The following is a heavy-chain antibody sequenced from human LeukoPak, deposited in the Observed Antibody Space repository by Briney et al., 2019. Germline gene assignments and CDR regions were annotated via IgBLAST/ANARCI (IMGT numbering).Heavy chain of an antibody. Sequence: SETLSLTCTVSGGSISSYYWSWIRQPPGKGLEWIGYIYYSGSTNYNPSLKSRVTISVDTSKNQFSLKLSSVTAADTAVYYCARDRSPYDSRGFDYWGQGTLVTVSS. V-gene: IGHV4-59*12. D-gene: IGHD3-22*01. J-gene: IGHJ4*02. CDR1: GGSISSYY. CDR3: ARDRSPYDSRGFDY. CDR2: IYYSGST.